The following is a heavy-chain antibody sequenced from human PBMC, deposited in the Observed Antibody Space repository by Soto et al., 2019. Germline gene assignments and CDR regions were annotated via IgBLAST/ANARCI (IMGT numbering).Heavy chain of an antibody. Sequence: EVQLLESGGGLVQPGGSLRLSCAAPGFTFRSYGMSWVRQAPGQGLEWVSGISGRAETTYYADSVKGRFTMSRDNSKNTVFLPLNSPRAEDTAIYYCVKDRQVGLPGYALDFWGQGAVVTVSS. CDR3: VKDRQVGLPGYALDF. D-gene: IGHD2-8*01. CDR1: GFTFRSYG. CDR2: ISGRAETT. V-gene: IGHV3-23*01. J-gene: IGHJ4*02.